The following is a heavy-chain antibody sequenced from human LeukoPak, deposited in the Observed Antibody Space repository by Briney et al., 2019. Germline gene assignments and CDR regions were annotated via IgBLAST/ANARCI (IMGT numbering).Heavy chain of an antibody. V-gene: IGHV4-39*01. CDR1: GDSITSLTYY. D-gene: IGHD6-19*01. CDR3: AGYSSGWSSGGGY. Sequence: SETLSLTCTVSGDSITSLTYYWGWIRQPPGKGLEWIASIYYSGTTYYSPSLKSRVTISVNRSDDQFSLRLSSVTAADTAVYFCAGYSSGWSSGGGYWGQGTLVTVSS. J-gene: IGHJ4*02. CDR2: IYYSGTT.